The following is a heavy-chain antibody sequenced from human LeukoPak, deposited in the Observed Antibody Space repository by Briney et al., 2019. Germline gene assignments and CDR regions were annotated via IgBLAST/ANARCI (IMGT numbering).Heavy chain of an antibody. V-gene: IGHV1-18*01. CDR3: ARYSLGGVRGVIIIELDY. J-gene: IGHJ4*02. D-gene: IGHD3-10*01. Sequence: VASVKVSCKASGYTFTSYGISWVRQAPGQGLEWMGWISAYNGNTNYAQKLQGRVTMTTDTSTSTAYMELRSLRSDDTAVYYCARYSLGGVRGVIIIELDYWGQGTLVTVSS. CDR2: ISAYNGNT. CDR1: GYTFTSYG.